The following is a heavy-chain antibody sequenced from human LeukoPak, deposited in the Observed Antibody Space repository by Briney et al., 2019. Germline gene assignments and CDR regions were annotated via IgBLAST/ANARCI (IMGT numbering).Heavy chain of an antibody. CDR3: ARDPIVGVTGVYFDY. Sequence: ASVKVSCKASGYTFTGYYMHWVRQAPGQGLEWMGWINPNSGGTNYAQKFQGRVTMTRNTSISTAYMELSRLRSDHTAVYYCARDPIVGVTGVYFDYWGQGTLVTVSS. CDR1: GYTFTGYY. CDR2: INPNSGGT. J-gene: IGHJ4*02. V-gene: IGHV1-2*02. D-gene: IGHD1-26*01.